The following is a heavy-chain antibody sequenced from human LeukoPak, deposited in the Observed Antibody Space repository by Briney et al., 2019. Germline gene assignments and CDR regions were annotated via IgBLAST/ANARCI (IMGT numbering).Heavy chain of an antibody. CDR1: GFTVSSNY. CDR2: IYSGGST. V-gene: IGHV3-53*01. CDR3: AREGYSYYYGMDV. D-gene: IGHD6-13*01. J-gene: IGHJ6*02. Sequence: PGGSLRLSCAASGFTVSSNYMSWVRQAPGKGLEWVSVIYSGGSTYYADSVKGRFTISRDNSKNTLYLQMNSLRAEDTAVYYCAREGYSYYYGMDVWGQGTTVTVSS.